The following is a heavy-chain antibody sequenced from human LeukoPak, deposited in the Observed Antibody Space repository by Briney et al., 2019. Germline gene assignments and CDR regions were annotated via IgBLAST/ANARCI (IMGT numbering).Heavy chain of an antibody. V-gene: IGHV3-23*01. CDR3: AKDRRYGSGTYGLDY. CDR2: ISASAGGA. Sequence: GGSLRLSCAASGFTFSSYAMSWVRQPPGQGLEWVSGISASAGGAYYADSVKGRFTISRDNFKNTLYLQMSSLRDEDTALYYCAKDRRYGSGTYGLDYWGQGTLLTVSS. CDR1: GFTFSSYA. D-gene: IGHD6-19*01. J-gene: IGHJ4*02.